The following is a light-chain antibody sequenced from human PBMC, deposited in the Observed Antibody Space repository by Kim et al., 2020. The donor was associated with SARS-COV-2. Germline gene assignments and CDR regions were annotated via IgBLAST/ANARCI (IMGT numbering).Light chain of an antibody. CDR3: QQYENWPPLT. CDR2: GAS. V-gene: IGKV3-15*01. J-gene: IGKJ4*01. CDR1: ENIGTN. Sequence: PGERATLSSCASENIGTNIAWYPQKLGQAPRLLIYGASTRATDIPGRFSGDGSGTEFTLTISSLQSEDFALYYCQQYENWPPLTFGGGTKVDIK.